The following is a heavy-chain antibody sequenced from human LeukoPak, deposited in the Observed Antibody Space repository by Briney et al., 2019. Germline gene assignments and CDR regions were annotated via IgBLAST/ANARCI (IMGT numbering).Heavy chain of an antibody. CDR3: AKIWWQQRDFDY. D-gene: IGHD6-13*01. CDR2: ISGSGGST. Sequence: GGSLRLSCAASGVTFSSYAMSWVRQAPGKGLEWVSVISGSGGSTYADSVKGRFTISRDNSKNTLYLQMNSLRAEDTAVYYCAKIWWQQRDFDYWGQGTLVTVSS. CDR1: GVTFSSYA. V-gene: IGHV3-23*01. J-gene: IGHJ4*02.